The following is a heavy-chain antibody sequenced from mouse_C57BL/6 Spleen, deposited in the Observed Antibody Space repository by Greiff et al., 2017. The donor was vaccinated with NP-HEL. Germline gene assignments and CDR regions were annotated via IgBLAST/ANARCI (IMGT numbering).Heavy chain of an antibody. CDR3: ARGLLIYAMDY. Sequence: VQLQQPGAELVKPGASVKLSCKASGYTFTSYWMQWVKQRPGQGLEWIGEIDPSDSYTNYNQKFKGKATLTVDTSSSTAYMQLSSLTSEDSAVYYCARGLLIYAMDYWGQGTSVTVSS. CDR2: IDPSDSYT. V-gene: IGHV1-50*01. D-gene: IGHD3-1*01. J-gene: IGHJ4*01. CDR1: GYTFTSYW.